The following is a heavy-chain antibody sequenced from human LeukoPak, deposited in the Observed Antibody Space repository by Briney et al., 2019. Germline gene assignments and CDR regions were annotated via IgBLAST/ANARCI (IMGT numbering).Heavy chain of an antibody. CDR1: GYSISSGYY. Sequence: SETLSLTCTVSGYSISSGYYWGWIRQPPGMGLEWIGSIYHSGSTYYNPSLKSRVTISVDTSKNQFSLKLSSVTAADTAVYYCARDNWVDCWGQGTLVTVSS. CDR2: IYHSGST. CDR3: ARDNWVDC. J-gene: IGHJ5*01. V-gene: IGHV4-38-2*02.